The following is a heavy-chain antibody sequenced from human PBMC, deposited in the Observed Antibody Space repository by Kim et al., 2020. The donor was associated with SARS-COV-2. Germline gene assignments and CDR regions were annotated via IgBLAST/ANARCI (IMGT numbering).Heavy chain of an antibody. J-gene: IGHJ6*02. CDR3: ARQVGEMASYYYYGMDV. Sequence: KSQVTISGDTSKNPFSLKLSSVTAADTAVYYCARQVGEMASYYYYGMDVWGQGTTVTVSS. D-gene: IGHD3-3*01. V-gene: IGHV4-39*01.